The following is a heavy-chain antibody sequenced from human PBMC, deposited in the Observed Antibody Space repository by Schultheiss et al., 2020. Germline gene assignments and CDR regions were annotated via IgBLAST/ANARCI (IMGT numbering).Heavy chain of an antibody. CDR1: GFTFSSYG. D-gene: IGHD6-6*01. Sequence: GESLKISCAASGFTFSSYGMHWVRQAPGKGLEWVAVIWADGSHAHCADSVKGRCTISRDNSKNTLFLEVNSLRAEDTAVYYCATDRGASPFDYWGQGTQVTVS. CDR2: IWADGSHA. CDR3: ATDRGASPFDY. V-gene: IGHV3-33*08. J-gene: IGHJ4*02.